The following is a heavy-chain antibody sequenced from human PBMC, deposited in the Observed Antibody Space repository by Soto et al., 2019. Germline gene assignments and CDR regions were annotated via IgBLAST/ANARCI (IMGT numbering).Heavy chain of an antibody. CDR3: ARHGNQCSGTGCYTFWFDP. CDR1: GFTFTSTA. CDR2: IVVGRGNT. V-gene: IGHV1-58*01. J-gene: IGHJ5*02. Sequence: SVKVSCKASGFTFTSTAVQWVRQARGQRLEWIGWIVVGRGNTNYAQKFQERVTITRDMSTSTAYMELSSLRSEDTAIYYCARHGNQCSGTGCYTFWFDPWGQGTLVNVSS. D-gene: IGHD3-10*02.